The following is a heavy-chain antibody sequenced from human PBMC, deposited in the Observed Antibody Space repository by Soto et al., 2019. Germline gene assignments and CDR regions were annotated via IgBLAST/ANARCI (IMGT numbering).Heavy chain of an antibody. D-gene: IGHD2-2*01. V-gene: IGHV4-31*03. J-gene: IGHJ4*02. Sequence: SETLXLTCTVSGGSISSFCYYWSWIRQHPGKGLEWIGYIYYSGSTYYNPSLKSRVTISVDTSKNQFSLKLSSVTAADTAVYYCARGRSSTSPYPIGYWGQGTLVTVS. CDR1: GGSISSFCYY. CDR2: IYYSGST. CDR3: ARGRSSTSPYPIGY.